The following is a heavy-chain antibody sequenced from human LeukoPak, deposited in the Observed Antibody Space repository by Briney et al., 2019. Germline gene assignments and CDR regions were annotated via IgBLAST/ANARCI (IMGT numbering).Heavy chain of an antibody. V-gene: IGHV3-23*01. D-gene: IGHD3-3*01. CDR1: GFTFSSYA. CDR3: AKRLGYDFWSGYYPY. J-gene: IGHJ4*02. Sequence: GGSLRLSCAASGFTFSSYAMSWVRQAPGKGPEWVSAISGSGGSTYYADSVKGRFTISRDNSKNTLCLQMNSLRAEDTAVYYCAKRLGYDFWSGYYPYWGQGTLVTVSS. CDR2: ISGSGGST.